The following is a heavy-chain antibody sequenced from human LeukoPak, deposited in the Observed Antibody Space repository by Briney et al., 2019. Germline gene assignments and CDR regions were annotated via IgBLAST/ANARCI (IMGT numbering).Heavy chain of an antibody. CDR3: ARDHLGSPTPRMDV. Sequence: SETLSLTCAVYGGSFSGYYWSWIRQPPGKGLEWIGEINHSGSTNYNPSRKSRVTISVDTSKNQFSLKLSSVTAADTAVYYCARDHLGSPTPRMDVWGQGTTVTVSS. V-gene: IGHV4-34*01. J-gene: IGHJ6*02. CDR1: GGSFSGYY. D-gene: IGHD1-26*01. CDR2: INHSGST.